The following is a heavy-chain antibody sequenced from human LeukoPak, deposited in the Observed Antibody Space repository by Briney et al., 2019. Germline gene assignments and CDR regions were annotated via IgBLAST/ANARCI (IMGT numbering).Heavy chain of an antibody. V-gene: IGHV1-18*01. Sequence: ASVKVSCKASGGTFSSYAISWVRQAPGQGLEWMGWISAYNGNTNYAQKLQGRVTMTTDTSTSTAYMELRSLRPDDTAVYYCARDQRSYYYGSRMDYWGQGTLVTVSS. J-gene: IGHJ4*02. CDR2: ISAYNGNT. CDR1: GGTFSSYA. D-gene: IGHD3-10*01. CDR3: ARDQRSYYYGSRMDY.